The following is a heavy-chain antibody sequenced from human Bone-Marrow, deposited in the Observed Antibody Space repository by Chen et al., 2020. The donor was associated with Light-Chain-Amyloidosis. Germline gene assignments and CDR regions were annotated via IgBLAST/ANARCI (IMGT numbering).Heavy chain of an antibody. CDR3: AREMYTGWYGIDY. CDR1: GFTFSTYW. V-gene: IGHV3-74*01. Sequence: EVPLVESGGGLVQPGGSLRLSCAASGFTFSTYWMHWVRQAPGKGPEWVARINSYGISTWHADSVKGRFTISRDNAKNTLYLQMNSLRAEDTAVYYCAREMYTGWYGIDYWGQGALVIVSS. CDR2: INSYGIST. J-gene: IGHJ4*02. D-gene: IGHD6-19*01.